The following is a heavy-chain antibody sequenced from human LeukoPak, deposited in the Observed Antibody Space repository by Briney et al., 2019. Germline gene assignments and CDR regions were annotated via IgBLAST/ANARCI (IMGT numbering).Heavy chain of an antibody. CDR2: IRDDGSNK. CDR3: AKGVRYSGSYHDDAFDI. J-gene: IGHJ3*02. D-gene: IGHD1-26*01. CDR1: GFTFSSYG. V-gene: IGHV3-30*02. Sequence: GGSLRLSCAASGFTFSSYGMHWVRQAPGKGLEWVAFIRDDGSNKYYADSVKGRFTISRDNSKNTLYLQMNSLRAEDTAVYYCAKGVRYSGSYHDDAFDIWGQGTMVTVSS.